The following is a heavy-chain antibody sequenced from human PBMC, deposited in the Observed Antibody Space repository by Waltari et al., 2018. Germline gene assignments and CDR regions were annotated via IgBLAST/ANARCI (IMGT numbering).Heavy chain of an antibody. D-gene: IGHD6-19*01. CDR1: EFTFSSYA. CDR3: AKDPAGTYYFEY. V-gene: IGHV3-23*01. Sequence: EVQLLESGGGLVQPGGSLRLSCAASEFTFSSYALNWVRQGPGKGLDVVSTISGSGGNTYYADSVKGRFTISRDNSKNTLYLQMNSLRAEDTAVYYCAKDPAGTYYFEYWGQGTLVTVSS. J-gene: IGHJ4*02. CDR2: ISGSGGNT.